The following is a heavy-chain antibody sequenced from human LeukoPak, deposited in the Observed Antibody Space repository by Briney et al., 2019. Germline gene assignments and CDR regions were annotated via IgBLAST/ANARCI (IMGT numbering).Heavy chain of an antibody. Sequence: PSETLSLTCTVSGGSISSYYWSWIRQPPGKGLEWIGYIYTSGSTNYNPSLKSRVTISVDTSKNQFSLKLSSVTAADTAVYYCARAETYHYDSSGYFDYWGQGTLVTVSS. V-gene: IGHV4-4*09. J-gene: IGHJ4*02. CDR1: GGSISSYY. CDR3: ARAETYHYDSSGYFDY. CDR2: IYTSGST. D-gene: IGHD3-22*01.